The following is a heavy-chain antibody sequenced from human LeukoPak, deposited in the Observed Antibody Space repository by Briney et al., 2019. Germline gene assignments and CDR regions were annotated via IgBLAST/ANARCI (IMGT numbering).Heavy chain of an antibody. CDR1: GFTFSSYV. V-gene: IGHV3-23*01. J-gene: IGHJ4*02. CDR2: ISAGSDTI. CDR3: VKQSGYCSTGTCYFPY. D-gene: IGHD2-15*01. Sequence: PGGSLRLSCAASGFTFSSYVMSWVRQAPGKGLEWLSVISAGSDTIYYADSVKGRFTISRDNSKDTLYLQMNGLRAEDTALYYCVKQSGYCSTGTCYFPYWGQGSLVTVSS.